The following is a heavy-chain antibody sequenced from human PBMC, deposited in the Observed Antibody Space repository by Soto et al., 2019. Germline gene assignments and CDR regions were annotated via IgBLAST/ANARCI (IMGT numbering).Heavy chain of an antibody. CDR1: GGSITSADYC. J-gene: IGHJ6*02. CDR2: IYHSGSP. CDR3: ARGTMMITYGGVLVRGGLDV. Sequence: QVQLQESGPRLVNPSQTLSLTCTISGGSITSADYCWSWIRQPPGKGLEWIGYIYHSGSPYYNSSLKARLAISSATSNNHFTLNLNSVTAADTAVYYCARGTMMITYGGVLVRGGLDVWGPGTTVAVSS. D-gene: IGHD3-16*02. V-gene: IGHV4-30-4*01.